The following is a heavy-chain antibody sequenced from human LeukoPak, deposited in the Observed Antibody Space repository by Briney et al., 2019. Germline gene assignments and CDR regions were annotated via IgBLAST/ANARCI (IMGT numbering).Heavy chain of an antibody. V-gene: IGHV4-59*08. J-gene: IGHJ4*02. CDR3: AGHHPRNTVDF. CDR2: ISHSGST. D-gene: IGHD2-8*02. CDR1: GGSISNYC. Sequence: SETLSLTCTVSGGSISNYCWSWIRQPPGKGLEWIGYISHSGSTNYSPSLKSRVTISLDTSKNQFSLKLSSVTAADTAVYYCAGHHPRNTVDFWGQGTLVTVSS.